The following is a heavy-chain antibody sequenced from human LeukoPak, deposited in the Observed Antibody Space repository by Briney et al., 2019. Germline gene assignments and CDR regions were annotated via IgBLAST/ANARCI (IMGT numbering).Heavy chain of an antibody. CDR2: INPNSGAT. CDR1: GYTFSAYY. D-gene: IGHD7-27*01. V-gene: IGHV1-2*02. Sequence: EASVSVSFTASGYTFSAYYMHWVRQAPGQGLEWMGWINPNSGATHYAPKFQGRVTMPTDTSSAIGHMDLRRLSSDDTAVYYCARDRDVGLTDFWGQGPLLTVSS. CDR3: ARDRDVGLTDF. J-gene: IGHJ4*02.